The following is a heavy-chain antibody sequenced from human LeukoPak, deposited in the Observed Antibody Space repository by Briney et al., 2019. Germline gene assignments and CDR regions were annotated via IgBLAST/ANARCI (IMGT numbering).Heavy chain of an antibody. CDR1: GFTFSIYG. V-gene: IGHV3-48*04. J-gene: IGHJ4*02. Sequence: GGSLRLSCATSGFTFSIYGMNWVRQAPGRGLEWVSFIGSTSSTIYYADSVKGRFTISRDNSENSLYLQMNSLRAEDTAVYYCATKTLQGVISPFDHWGQGTLVTVSS. CDR3: ATKTLQGVISPFDH. D-gene: IGHD3-10*01. CDR2: IGSTSSTI.